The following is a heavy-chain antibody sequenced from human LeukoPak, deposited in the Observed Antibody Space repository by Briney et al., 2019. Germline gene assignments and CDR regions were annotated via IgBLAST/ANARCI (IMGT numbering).Heavy chain of an antibody. CDR3: ARDKDAYGDYSAAFDI. CDR1: GFTFNPYA. J-gene: IGHJ3*02. CDR2: SSYDGSND. D-gene: IGHD4-17*01. V-gene: IGHV3-30-3*01. Sequence: PGGSLRLSCAASGFTFNPYAIHWVRQAPGKGLEWLAISSYDGSNDHYADSVKGRFTISRDNAKNTLYLQMNSLRIEDTAVYYCARDKDAYGDYSAAFDIWGQATRVTVSP.